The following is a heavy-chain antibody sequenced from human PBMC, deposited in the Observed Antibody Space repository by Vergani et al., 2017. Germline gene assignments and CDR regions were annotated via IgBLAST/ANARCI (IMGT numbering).Heavy chain of an antibody. Sequence: QVQLQESGPGLVKPSETLSLTCSVSGDSMNPYYWTWIRQPPGKGLEWIGYIYDSGDTKYNTSLKSRVTMSLDTSKNQFSLNLYSVTAADTAVYYCARGAWWWLRQIDSWGQGTLVTVSS. J-gene: IGHJ4*02. CDR1: GDSMNPYY. CDR2: IYDSGDT. D-gene: IGHD2-15*01. V-gene: IGHV4-59*01. CDR3: ARGAWWWLRQIDS.